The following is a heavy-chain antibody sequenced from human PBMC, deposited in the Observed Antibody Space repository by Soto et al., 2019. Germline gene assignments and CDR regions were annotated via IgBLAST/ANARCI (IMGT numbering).Heavy chain of an antibody. CDR2: ISYDGSNK. CDR1: GFTFSSYG. Sequence: GGSLRLSCAASGFTFSSYGMHWVRQAPGKGLEWVAVISYDGSNKYYADSVKGRFTISRDNSKNTLYLQMNSLRAEDTAVYYCAKGRDLEWLFDYWRHGTLVTVSS. J-gene: IGHJ4*01. D-gene: IGHD3-3*01. CDR3: AKGRDLEWLFDY. V-gene: IGHV3-30*18.